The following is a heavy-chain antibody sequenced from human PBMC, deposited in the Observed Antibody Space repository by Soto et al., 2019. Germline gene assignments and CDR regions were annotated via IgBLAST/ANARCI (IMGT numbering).Heavy chain of an antibody. J-gene: IGHJ4*02. D-gene: IGHD1-20*01. Sequence: PVGSLRLSCEASGFTFSSCSMNWVRQAPGKGLEWVSSISSSGYYIHYADSVKGRFTISRDNAKNSLYLQMNSLRAEDTAVYYCARVPLYNWSDDGESQYYFDYWGQGTLVTVSS. V-gene: IGHV3-21*06. CDR3: ARVPLYNWSDDGESQYYFDY. CDR2: ISSSGYYI. CDR1: GFTFSSCS.